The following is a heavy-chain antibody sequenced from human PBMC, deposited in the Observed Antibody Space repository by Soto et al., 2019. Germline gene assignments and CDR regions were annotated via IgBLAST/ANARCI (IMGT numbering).Heavy chain of an antibody. J-gene: IGHJ4*02. V-gene: IGHV3-23*04. Sequence: VQLVESGGGVVQPGRSLRLSCAASGFTFSSYGMHWVRQAPGEGLGWVSTITDNGGDSKYADSVRGRFTISRDNSKKILYLQMSNLRAEDSAVYYCVRGSQDSYPGSRIFDFWGRGTLVTVSS. CDR3: VRGSQDSYPGSRIFDF. D-gene: IGHD3-10*01. CDR2: ITDNGGDS. CDR1: GFTFSSYG.